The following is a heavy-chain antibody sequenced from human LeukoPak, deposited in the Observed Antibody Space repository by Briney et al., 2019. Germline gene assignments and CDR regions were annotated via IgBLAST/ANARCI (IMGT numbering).Heavy chain of an antibody. Sequence: GGSLRLSCAASGFTFSSYAMSWVRQAPGKGLEWVSAISGSGGSTYYAGSVKGRFTISRDNSKNTLYLQMNSLRAEDTAVYYCAKDNKNVPAALYLNWFDPWGQGTLVTVSS. D-gene: IGHD2-2*01. V-gene: IGHV3-23*01. CDR1: GFTFSSYA. CDR2: ISGSGGST. CDR3: AKDNKNVPAALYLNWFDP. J-gene: IGHJ5*02.